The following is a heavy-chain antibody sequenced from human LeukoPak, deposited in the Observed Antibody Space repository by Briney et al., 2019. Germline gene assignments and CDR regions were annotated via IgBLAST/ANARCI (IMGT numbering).Heavy chain of an antibody. CDR1: GYTFTGYY. D-gene: IGHD3-22*01. J-gene: IGHJ4*02. CDR2: INPNSGGT. Sequence: SVKFSCRASGYTFTGYYMHWLRQAPGQGLEWMGWINPNSGGTNYAQKFQGRVTMTRDTSISTAYMELSRLRSDDTAVYYCARARYDSSGYYGYWGQGTLVTVSS. CDR3: ARARYDSSGYYGY. V-gene: IGHV1-2*02.